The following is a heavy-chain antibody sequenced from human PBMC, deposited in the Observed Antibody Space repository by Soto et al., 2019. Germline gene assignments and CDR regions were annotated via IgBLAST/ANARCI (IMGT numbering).Heavy chain of an antibody. J-gene: IGHJ6*02. CDR3: ARGPSTVTTSSFLYYYYYGMDV. D-gene: IGHD4-17*01. V-gene: IGHV1-69*13. Sequence: ASVKVSCKASGGTFSSYAISWVRQAPGQGLEWMGGIIPIFGTANYAQKFQGRVTITADESTSTAYMELSSLRSEDTAVYYCARGPSTVTTSSFLYYYYYGMDVWGQGTTVTVSS. CDR2: IIPIFGTA. CDR1: GGTFSSYA.